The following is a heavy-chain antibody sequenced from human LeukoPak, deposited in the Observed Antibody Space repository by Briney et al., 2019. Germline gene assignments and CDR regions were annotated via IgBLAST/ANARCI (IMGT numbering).Heavy chain of an antibody. CDR2: IISSSSYI. CDR1: GFTFSSYS. D-gene: IGHD3-22*01. CDR3: ARDLDLSYYDSSGYSVYFDY. J-gene: IGHJ4*02. Sequence: PGGSLRLSCAASGFTFSSYSMNWVRQAPGKGLEWVSSIISSSSYIYYADSVKGRFTISRDNAKNSLYLQMNSLRAEDTAVYYCARDLDLSYYDSSGYSVYFDYWGQGTLVTVSS. V-gene: IGHV3-21*01.